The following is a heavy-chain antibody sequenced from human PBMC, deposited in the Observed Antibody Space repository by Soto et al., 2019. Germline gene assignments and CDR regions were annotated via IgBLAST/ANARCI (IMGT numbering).Heavy chain of an antibody. Sequence: PGGSLRLSCAASGFTFSSYSMNWFRQAPGKGLEWVSYIGSSSSTIYYADSVKGRFTISRDNAKNSLYLQMNSLRDEDTAVYYCARDRTYYYGSGSYYNPSFDIWGQGTMVTVSS. CDR1: GFTFSSYS. CDR2: IGSSSSTI. D-gene: IGHD3-10*01. J-gene: IGHJ3*02. CDR3: ARDRTYYYGSGSYYNPSFDI. V-gene: IGHV3-48*02.